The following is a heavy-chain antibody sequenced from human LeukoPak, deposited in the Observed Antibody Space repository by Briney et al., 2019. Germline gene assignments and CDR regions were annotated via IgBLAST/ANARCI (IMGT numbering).Heavy chain of an antibody. CDR3: ARKGYDILTGSPWFDP. Sequence: ASVKVSCKASGGTFSSYAISWVRQAPGQGLEWMGRIIPILGIANYAQKFQGRVTITADKSTSTAYMELSSLRSEDTAVYYCARKGYDILTGSPWFDPWGQGTPVTVSS. J-gene: IGHJ5*02. CDR1: GGTFSSYA. D-gene: IGHD3-9*01. V-gene: IGHV1-69*04. CDR2: IIPILGIA.